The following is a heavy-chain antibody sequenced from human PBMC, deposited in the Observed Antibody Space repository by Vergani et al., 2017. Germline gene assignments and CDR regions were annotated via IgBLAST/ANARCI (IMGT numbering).Heavy chain of an antibody. CDR2: IIPILGIA. J-gene: IGHJ6*02. V-gene: IGHV1-69*08. CDR1: GGTFSSYT. D-gene: IGHD6-13*01. CDR3: ARDLSAAAGPYGMDV. Sequence: QVQLVQSGAEVKKPGSSVKVSCKAYGGTFSSYTISWVRQAPGQGLEWMGRIIPILGIANYAQKFQGRVTITADKSTSTAYMELSSLRSEDTAVYYCARDLSAAAGPYGMDVWGQGTTVTVSS.